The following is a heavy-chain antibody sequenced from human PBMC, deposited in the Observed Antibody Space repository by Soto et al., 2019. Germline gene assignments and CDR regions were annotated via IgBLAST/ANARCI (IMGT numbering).Heavy chain of an antibody. CDR3: AKEEKRNYYDSSGYYYYFDY. V-gene: IGHV3-23*01. CDR1: GFTFSSYA. J-gene: IGHJ4*02. D-gene: IGHD3-22*01. CDR2: ISGSGGST. Sequence: PGGSLRLSCAASGFTFSSYAMSLVRQAPGKGLEWVSAISGSGGSTYYADSVKGRFTISRDNSKNTLYLQMNSLRAEDTAVYYCAKEEKRNYYDSSGYYYYFDYWGQGTLVTVSS.